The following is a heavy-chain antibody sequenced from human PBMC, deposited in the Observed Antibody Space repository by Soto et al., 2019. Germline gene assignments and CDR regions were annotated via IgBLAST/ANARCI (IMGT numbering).Heavy chain of an antibody. CDR2: INHSGST. D-gene: IGHD2-8*02. CDR1: GGSFSGYY. CDR3: ARDKITGSFDY. J-gene: IGHJ4*02. Sequence: QVQLQQWGAGLLKPSETLSLTCAVYGGSFSGYYWTWIRQPPGTGLEWIGEINHSGSTNYNPSLKRRVTISGDTSKNQFSLKLTSVAAAYTAVYDCARDKITGSFDYWGQGTRVTVSS. V-gene: IGHV4-34*01.